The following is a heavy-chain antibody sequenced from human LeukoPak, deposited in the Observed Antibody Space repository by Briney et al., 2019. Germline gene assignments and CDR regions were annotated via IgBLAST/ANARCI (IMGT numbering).Heavy chain of an antibody. Sequence: PSETLSLTCTVSGVSISSYYWSWIRQPPGKGLEWIGYIYYSGSTNYNPSLKSRVTISVDTSKNQFSLKLSSVTAADTAVYYCAREGSSWYHFDYWGQGTLVTVSS. V-gene: IGHV4-59*01. CDR1: GVSISSYY. CDR3: AREGSSWYHFDY. J-gene: IGHJ4*02. D-gene: IGHD6-13*01. CDR2: IYYSGST.